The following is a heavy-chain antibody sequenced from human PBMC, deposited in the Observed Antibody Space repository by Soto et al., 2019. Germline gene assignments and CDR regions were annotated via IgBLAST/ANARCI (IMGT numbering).Heavy chain of an antibody. J-gene: IGHJ4*02. Sequence: GGSLRLSCAASWFTFTRYSMNWVRQAPGKGLEWVSSISSTTNYIYYGDSMKGRFTISRDNAKNSLYLEMNSLRAEDTAVYYCARESEDLTSNFDYWGQGTLVTVPS. CDR3: ARESEDLTSNFDY. CDR1: WFTFTRYS. V-gene: IGHV3-21*06. CDR2: ISSTTNYI.